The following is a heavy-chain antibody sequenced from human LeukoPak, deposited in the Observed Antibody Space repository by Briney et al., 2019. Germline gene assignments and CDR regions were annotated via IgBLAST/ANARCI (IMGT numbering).Heavy chain of an antibody. CDR2: IIPILGIA. CDR1: GGTFSSYT. CDR3: AREERHYDILTGYYTKGVFDY. D-gene: IGHD3-9*01. Sequence: ASVKVSCKASGGTFSSYTISWVRQAPGQELEWMGRIIPILGIANYAQKFQGRVTITADKSTSTAYMELSSLRPEDTAVYYCAREERHYDILTGYYTKGVFDYWGQGTLVTVSS. V-gene: IGHV1-69*04. J-gene: IGHJ4*02.